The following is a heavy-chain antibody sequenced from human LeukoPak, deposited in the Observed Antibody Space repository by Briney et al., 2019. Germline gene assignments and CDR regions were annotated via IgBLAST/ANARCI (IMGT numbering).Heavy chain of an antibody. CDR3: ARDQVRHRGGDAFDI. D-gene: IGHD1-1*01. CDR1: GGSISSYY. V-gene: IGHV4-59*12. Sequence: SETLSLTCTVSGGSISSYYWSWIRQPPGRGLEWLGYISYTGSTKYNPSLKSRVTISVDTSKNQFSLKLSSVTAADTAVYYCARDQVRHRGGDAFDIWGQGTMVTVSS. CDR2: ISYTGST. J-gene: IGHJ3*02.